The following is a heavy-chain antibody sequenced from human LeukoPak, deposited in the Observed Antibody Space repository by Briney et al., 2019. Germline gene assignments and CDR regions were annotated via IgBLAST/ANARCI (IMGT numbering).Heavy chain of an antibody. CDR1: GGSISSGDYY. J-gene: IGHJ3*02. Sequence: PSETLSLTCTVSGGSISSGDYYWSWIRQPPGKGLEWIGYIYYSGSTYYNPSLKSRVTISVDTSKNQFSLKLSSVTAADTAVYYCVTKTYTHAFDIWGQGTMVTVSS. CDR3: VTKTYTHAFDI. D-gene: IGHD4-11*01. V-gene: IGHV4-30-4*01. CDR2: IYYSGST.